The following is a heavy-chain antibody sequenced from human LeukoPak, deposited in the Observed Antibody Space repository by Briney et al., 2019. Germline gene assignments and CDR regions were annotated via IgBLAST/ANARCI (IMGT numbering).Heavy chain of an antibody. V-gene: IGHV1-18*01. J-gene: IGHJ4*02. CDR3: ATLSSSSWGYYFDY. Sequence: GASVKVSCKASGYTFTSYSISWVRQAPGQGLAWMGWISAYSGDTNYAQNLQGRATMTTDTSTSTAYMEVTSLRSDCTAVYYCATLSSSSWGYYFDYWGQGTLVTVSS. CDR2: ISAYSGDT. CDR1: GYTFTSYS. D-gene: IGHD6-6*01.